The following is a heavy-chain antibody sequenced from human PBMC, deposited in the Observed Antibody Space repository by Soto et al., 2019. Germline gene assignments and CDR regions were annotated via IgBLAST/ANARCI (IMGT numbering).Heavy chain of an antibody. D-gene: IGHD2-15*01. V-gene: IGHV4-59*01. CDR3: ARGLGCSGGSCYSPWFDP. CDR1: GGSISSYY. Sequence: SETLSLTCTVSGGSISSYYWSWIRQPPGKGLEWIGYIYYSGSTNYNPSLKSRVTISADTSKNQFSLKLSSVTAADTAVYYCARGLGCSGGSCYSPWFDPWGQGTLVTVSS. J-gene: IGHJ5*02. CDR2: IYYSGST.